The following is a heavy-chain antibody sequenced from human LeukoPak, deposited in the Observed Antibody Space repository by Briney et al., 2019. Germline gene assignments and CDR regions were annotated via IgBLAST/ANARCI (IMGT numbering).Heavy chain of an antibody. CDR1: GGTFSSYG. Sequence: ASVKVSCKASGGTFSSYGISWVRQAPGQGLEWMGWISAYNGNTNYAQKLQGRVTMTTDTSTSTAYMELRSLRSDDTAVYYCARLFESYYDSSGHIISPLYYFDYWGQGTLATVSS. V-gene: IGHV1-18*01. CDR2: ISAYNGNT. D-gene: IGHD3-22*01. J-gene: IGHJ4*02. CDR3: ARLFESYYDSSGHIISPLYYFDY.